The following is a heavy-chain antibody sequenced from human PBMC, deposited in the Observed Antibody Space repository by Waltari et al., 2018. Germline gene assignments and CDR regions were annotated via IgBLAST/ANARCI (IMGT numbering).Heavy chain of an antibody. Sequence: QVQLQESGPGLVKPSQTLSLTCTVSGGSISSGSYSWSWIRQPAGKGLEWIGYIYTSGSTNYNPSLKSRVTISVDTSKNQFSLKLSSVTAADTAVYYCASTNYGVDYWGQGTLVTVSS. D-gene: IGHD4-17*01. CDR2: IYTSGST. CDR3: ASTNYGVDY. CDR1: GGSISSGSYS. V-gene: IGHV4-61*09. J-gene: IGHJ4*02.